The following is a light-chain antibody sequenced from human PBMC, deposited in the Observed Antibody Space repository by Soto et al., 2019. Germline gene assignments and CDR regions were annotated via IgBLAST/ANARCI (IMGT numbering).Light chain of an antibody. J-gene: IGLJ1*01. CDR3: QTYDSCLSGLYV. CDR1: SSNIGAGSD. V-gene: IGLV1-40*01. Sequence: QSVLTQPPSISGAPGQRVTISCTGSSSNIGAGSDVHWYHQLPGTAPKLLIYGNTNRPSGVPDRFSGSKSGTSASLAIAGLQTEDEGDYYCQTYDSCLSGLYVFGTGTKVTVL. CDR2: GNT.